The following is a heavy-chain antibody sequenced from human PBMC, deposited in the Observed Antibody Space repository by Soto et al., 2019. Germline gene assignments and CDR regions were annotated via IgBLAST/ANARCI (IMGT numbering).Heavy chain of an antibody. CDR3: ARHLHTYYSGSYPILIGWYCMDV. V-gene: IGHV5-51*01. D-gene: IGHD1-26*01. Sequence: VLLRMSCQGSGYSVTSYWIGWVRQIPGKGLECMGIIYPGDSETRYSPSFQGQVTISADKSISTAYLQWSSLKASDTAMYYCARHLHTYYSGSYPILIGWYCMDVWGQGTTVTVS. CDR2: IYPGDSET. J-gene: IGHJ6*02. CDR1: GYSVTSYW.